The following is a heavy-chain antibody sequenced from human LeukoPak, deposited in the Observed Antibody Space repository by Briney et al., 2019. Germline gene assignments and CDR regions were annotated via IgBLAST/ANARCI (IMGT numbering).Heavy chain of an antibody. CDR2: ISTSSANI. CDR1: GFTFSFYS. J-gene: IGHJ6*03. Sequence: PGGSLRLSCAASGFTFSFYSMNWVRQAPGKGLEWVSYISTSSANIYYADSVKGRFTISRDNAKNSLYLQVKSLRAEDTAVYYCARAALRDPLRYFDWFVDNYYYYYMDVWGKGTTVTISS. D-gene: IGHD3-9*01. V-gene: IGHV3-48*01. CDR3: ARAALRDPLRYFDWFVDNYYYYYMDV.